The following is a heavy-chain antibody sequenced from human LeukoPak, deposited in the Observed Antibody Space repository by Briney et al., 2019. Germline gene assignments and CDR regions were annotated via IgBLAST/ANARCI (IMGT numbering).Heavy chain of an antibody. CDR1: GFTFSSYA. D-gene: IGHD5-12*01. CDR3: AKRPGGYDSGGFDY. V-gene: IGHV3-23*01. CDR2: ISGSGGST. Sequence: GGSLRLSCAASGFTFSSYAMSWVRQAPGKGLEWVSAISGSGGSTYYADSVKGRFTISRDNSKNTLYLQMNSPRAEDTAVYYCAKRPGGYDSGGFDYWGQGTLVTVSS. J-gene: IGHJ4*02.